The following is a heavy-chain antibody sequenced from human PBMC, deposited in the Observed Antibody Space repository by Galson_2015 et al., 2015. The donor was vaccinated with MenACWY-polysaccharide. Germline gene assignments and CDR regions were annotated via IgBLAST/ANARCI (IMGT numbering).Heavy chain of an antibody. CDR3: ANYPGYSSSWYHG. CDR1: GFTFSSYA. J-gene: IGHJ4*02. Sequence: SLRLSCAASGFTFSSYAMSWVRQAPGKGLEWVSAISGSGGSTYYADSVKGRFTISRDNSKNTLYLQMNSLRAEDTAVYYCANYPGYSSSWYHGWGQGTLVTVSS. V-gene: IGHV3-23*01. D-gene: IGHD6-13*01. CDR2: ISGSGGST.